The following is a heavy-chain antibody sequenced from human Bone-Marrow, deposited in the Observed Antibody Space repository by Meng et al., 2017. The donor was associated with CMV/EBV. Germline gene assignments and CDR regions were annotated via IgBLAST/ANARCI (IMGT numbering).Heavy chain of an antibody. Sequence: SGGTFSSYAISWVRQAPGQGLEWMGGIIPIFGTANYAQKFQGRVTITTDESTSTAYMELSSLRSEDTAVYYCARVRFWSGYYLHFDYWGQGTLVTVSS. CDR3: ARVRFWSGYYLHFDY. D-gene: IGHD3-3*01. V-gene: IGHV1-69*05. CDR1: GGTFSSYA. J-gene: IGHJ4*02. CDR2: IIPIFGTA.